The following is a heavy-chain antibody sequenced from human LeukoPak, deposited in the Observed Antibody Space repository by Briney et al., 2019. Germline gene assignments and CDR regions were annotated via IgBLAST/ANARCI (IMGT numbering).Heavy chain of an antibody. CDR2: IYYSGST. Sequence: SETLSLTCIVSGGSISSYYWSWIRQPPGKGLEWIGFIYYSGSTNYNPSLKSRVTISVDTSKNQFSLKLSSVTAADTAVYYCARVPDYYYYMDVWGKGTTVTVSS. CDR1: GGSISSYY. J-gene: IGHJ6*03. V-gene: IGHV4-59*01. D-gene: IGHD2-2*01. CDR3: ARVPDYYYYMDV.